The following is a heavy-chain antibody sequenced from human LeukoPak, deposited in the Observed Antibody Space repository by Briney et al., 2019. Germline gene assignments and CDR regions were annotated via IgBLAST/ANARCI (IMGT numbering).Heavy chain of an antibody. D-gene: IGHD6-6*01. CDR3: AKLASSGDSSDY. Sequence: GGSLRLSCAASGFTFSSYGMHWVRQAPGKGLEWAAVISYDGSNKYYADSVKGRFTISRDNSKNTLYLQMNSLRAEDTAVYYCAKLASSGDSSDYWGQGTLVTVSS. CDR2: ISYDGSNK. V-gene: IGHV3-30*18. J-gene: IGHJ4*02. CDR1: GFTFSSYG.